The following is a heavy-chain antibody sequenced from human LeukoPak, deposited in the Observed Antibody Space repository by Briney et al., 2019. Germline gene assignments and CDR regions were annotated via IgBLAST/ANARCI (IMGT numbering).Heavy chain of an antibody. CDR2: INPNSGGT. Sequence: ASVKVSCKASGYTFTGYYMHWVRQAPGQGLEWMGWINPNSGGTDYAQKFQGRVTMTRDTSISTAYMELKGLGSDDTAVYYCGRGGYCSSGNCFVLAAEFDYWGQGTLVTVSS. CDR1: GYTFTGYY. V-gene: IGHV1-2*02. CDR3: GRGGYCSSGNCFVLAAEFDY. D-gene: IGHD2-15*01. J-gene: IGHJ4*02.